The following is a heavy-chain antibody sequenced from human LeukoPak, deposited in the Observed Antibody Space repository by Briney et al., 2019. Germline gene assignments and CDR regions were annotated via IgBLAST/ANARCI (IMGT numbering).Heavy chain of an antibody. CDR3: ARQTYYYDSRVFDY. CDR1: GGSISNYY. CDR2: IYYSGST. D-gene: IGHD3-22*01. Sequence: PSETLSLTCTVSGGSISNYYWSWIRQPPGKGLEWIGYIYYSGSTNYNPSLESRVTISVDTSKNQFSLKLSSVTAADTAVHYCARQTYYYDSRVFDYWGRGTRVTVSS. V-gene: IGHV4-59*08. J-gene: IGHJ4*02.